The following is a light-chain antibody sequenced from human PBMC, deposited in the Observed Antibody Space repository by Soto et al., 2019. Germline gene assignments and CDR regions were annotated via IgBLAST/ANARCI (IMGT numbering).Light chain of an antibody. J-gene: IGKJ1*01. CDR2: AAS. Sequence: DIQMTQCPSSLSASVGDRVTITCRASRDITDYLAWYQQKPGQVPKLLISAASTLQSGVPSRFTASGSGTDFTLTVTGLQPEDFATYYCQNYDSAPWTFGQGTKVEF. V-gene: IGKV1-27*01. CDR3: QNYDSAPWT. CDR1: RDITDY.